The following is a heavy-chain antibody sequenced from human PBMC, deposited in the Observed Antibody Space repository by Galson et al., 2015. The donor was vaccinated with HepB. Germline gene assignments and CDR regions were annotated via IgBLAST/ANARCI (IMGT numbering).Heavy chain of an antibody. V-gene: IGHV1-8*01. D-gene: IGHD3-22*01. CDR2: MNPNSGNS. CDR3: ARGGVQYCDRPKCFSSLLV. CDR1: GYTFPSFD. Sequence: SVKVSCKASGYTFPSFDINWVRQATGQGLEWMGWMNPNSGNSGYAQKFQGRVTMTRNTSISIAYMELSSLRSEDTAVYYCARGGVQYCDRPKCFSSLLVWGQGTLVTVSS. J-gene: IGHJ4*02.